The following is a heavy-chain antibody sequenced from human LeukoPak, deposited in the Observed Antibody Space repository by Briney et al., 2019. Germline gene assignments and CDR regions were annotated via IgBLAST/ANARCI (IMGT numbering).Heavy chain of an antibody. J-gene: IGHJ4*02. CDR2: ISYDGSNK. Sequence: GGSLRLSCAASGFTFSSYAMHWVRQAPGKGLEGVAVISYDGSNKYYADSVKGRFTISRDNSKNTLYLQMNSLRAEDTAVYYCASDYYDSSGYSEPYDYWGQGTLVTVSS. V-gene: IGHV3-30-3*01. D-gene: IGHD3-22*01. CDR1: GFTFSSYA. CDR3: ASDYYDSSGYSEPYDY.